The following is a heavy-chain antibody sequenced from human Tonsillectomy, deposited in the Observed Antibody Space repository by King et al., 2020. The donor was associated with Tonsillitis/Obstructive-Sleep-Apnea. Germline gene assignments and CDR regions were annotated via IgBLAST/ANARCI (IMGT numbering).Heavy chain of an antibody. CDR1: GFTFSSYW. J-gene: IGHJ3*02. Sequence: VQLVESGGGLVQPGGSLRLSCAASGFTFSSYWMNWVRQAPGKGLVWVSRIKSDGSSTNYADSVKGRFTISRDNAKNTLDLQMNSLRAEDTAVYYCAREAVSYPFAFDIWGQGTMVTVSS. CDR2: IKSDGSST. CDR3: AREAVSYPFAFDI. V-gene: IGHV3-74*01.